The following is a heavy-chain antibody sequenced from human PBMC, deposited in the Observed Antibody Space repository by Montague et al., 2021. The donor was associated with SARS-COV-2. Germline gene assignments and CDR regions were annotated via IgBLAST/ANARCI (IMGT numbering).Heavy chain of an antibody. V-gene: IGHV3-23*03. CDR3: AKGAWNDY. CDR2: IDTGSSST. D-gene: IGHD1-1*01. J-gene: IGHJ4*02. Sequence: SLRLSCAASGFTFSTYDMTWVRQAPGKGLEWVSLIDTGSSSTHYADSVKGRFTVSRDNSKNTAYLQMNILRAEDTAVYYCAKGAWNDYWGQGTLVTVSS. CDR1: GFTFSTYD.